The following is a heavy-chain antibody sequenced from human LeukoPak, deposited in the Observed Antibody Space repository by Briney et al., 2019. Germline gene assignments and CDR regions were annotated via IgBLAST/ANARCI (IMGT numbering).Heavy chain of an antibody. CDR3: AKDFLIDPL. V-gene: IGHV3-30*02. CDR1: GFTFSSYG. CDR2: IQSDGSDQ. D-gene: IGHD2-21*01. Sequence: GGSLRLSCAASGFTFSSYGMHWVRQAPGKGLEWVAFIQSDGSDQYYADSVKGRLSISRDNAKNSLYLQMDSLRAEDTAVYYCAKDFLIDPLWGQGTLVTVSS. J-gene: IGHJ4*02.